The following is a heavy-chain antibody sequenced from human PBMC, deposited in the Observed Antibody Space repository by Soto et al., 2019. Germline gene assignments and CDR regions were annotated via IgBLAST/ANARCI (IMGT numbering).Heavy chain of an antibody. CDR2: IWYDGSNK. J-gene: IGHJ6*03. D-gene: IGHD4-17*01. V-gene: IGHV3-33*01. Sequence: GGSLRLSCAASGFTFSSYGMHWVRQAPGKGLEWVAVIWYDGSNKYYADSVKGRFTISRDNSKNTLYLQMNSLRAEDTAVYYCARELAPIYGDYNYYMDVWGKGTTVTVSS. CDR1: GFTFSSYG. CDR3: ARELAPIYGDYNYYMDV.